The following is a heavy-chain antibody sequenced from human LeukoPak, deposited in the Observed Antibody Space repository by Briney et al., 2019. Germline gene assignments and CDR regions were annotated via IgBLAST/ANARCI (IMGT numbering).Heavy chain of an antibody. CDR3: ARERTYGSGSYYEGFNWFDP. Sequence: SVKVSCKASGGTFSSYAISWVRQAPGQGLEWMGRIIPIFGTANYAQKFHGRVTITTDESTSTAYMELSSLRSEDTAVYYCARERTYGSGSYYEGFNWFDPWGQGTLVTVPS. CDR1: GGTFSSYA. J-gene: IGHJ5*02. D-gene: IGHD3-10*01. CDR2: IIPIFGTA. V-gene: IGHV1-69*05.